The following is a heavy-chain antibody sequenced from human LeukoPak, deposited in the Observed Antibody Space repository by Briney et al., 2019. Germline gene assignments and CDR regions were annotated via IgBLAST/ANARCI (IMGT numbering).Heavy chain of an antibody. J-gene: IGHJ5*02. CDR2: IHHTGSS. CDR3: ARQSLVDYSDSRGPYRWFDI. D-gene: IGHD3-22*01. Sequence: SETLSLTCNVSGDSLRSHYWSWIRQPPGKGLEWIGYIHHTGSSECSPSLKSRVTMSVDTSNNQVSLKLSYGTAADTAVYFCARQSLVDYSDSRGPYRWFDIWGRGTLVTVS. V-gene: IGHV4-59*11. CDR1: GDSLRSHY.